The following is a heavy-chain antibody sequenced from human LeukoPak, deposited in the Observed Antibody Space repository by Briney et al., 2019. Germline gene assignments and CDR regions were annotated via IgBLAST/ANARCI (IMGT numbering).Heavy chain of an antibody. CDR1: GFTFSSYA. V-gene: IGHV3-23*01. Sequence: GGSLRLSCAASGFTFSSYAMTWVRQAPGKGLEWVSTITATRDYTYYADSVKGRFTISRDDSKNTLYLQMNSLRAEDTALYYCAKLTSASGAYGVDVWGQGTTVTVSS. CDR2: ITATRDYT. D-gene: IGHD3-10*01. CDR3: AKLTSASGAYGVDV. J-gene: IGHJ6*02.